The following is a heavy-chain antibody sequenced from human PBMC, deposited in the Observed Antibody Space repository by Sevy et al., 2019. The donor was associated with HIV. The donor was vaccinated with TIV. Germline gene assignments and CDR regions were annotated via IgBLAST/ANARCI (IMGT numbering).Heavy chain of an antibody. J-gene: IGHJ1*01. V-gene: IGHV1-18*01. CDR3: ASCYYYDSSGYPECEYFQH. CDR1: GYTFTSYG. CDR2: ISAYNGNT. D-gene: IGHD3-22*01. Sequence: ASVKVSCKASGYTFTSYGISWVRQAPGQGLEWMGWISAYNGNTNYAQKLQGRVTMTTDTSTSTAYMELRSLRSDDTAVYYCASCYYYDSSGYPECEYFQHWGQGTLVTVSS.